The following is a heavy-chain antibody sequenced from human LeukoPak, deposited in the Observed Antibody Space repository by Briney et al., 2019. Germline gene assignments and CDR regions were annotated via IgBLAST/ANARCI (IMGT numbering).Heavy chain of an antibody. CDR1: GFTFSSYG. Sequence: GGSLRLSCAASGFTFSSYGMNWVRQAPGKGLEWVSYISSSGSTIYYADSVKGRFTISRDNAKNSLYLQMNSLRAEDTAVYYCARPRSSYYYGSGSYYNYWGQGTLVTVSS. CDR2: ISSSGSTI. J-gene: IGHJ4*02. CDR3: ARPRSSYYYGSGSYYNY. D-gene: IGHD3-10*01. V-gene: IGHV3-48*03.